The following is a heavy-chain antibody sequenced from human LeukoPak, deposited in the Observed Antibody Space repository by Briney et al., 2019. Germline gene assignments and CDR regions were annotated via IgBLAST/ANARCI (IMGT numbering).Heavy chain of an antibody. V-gene: IGHV4-4*07. CDR2: IYTTGFT. CDR3: ATILMRGRTDIDV. J-gene: IGHJ6*03. Sequence: SETLSLTCTIFPVSIGNYDWNWLRQPAGKGLEWIGRIYTTGFTDYNPSLTRRVTMSIDTTKNQFSLEMSSVTAVDTAVYYCATILMRGRTDIDVWGEGNTVTVSS. CDR1: PVSIGNYD. D-gene: IGHD2-21*01.